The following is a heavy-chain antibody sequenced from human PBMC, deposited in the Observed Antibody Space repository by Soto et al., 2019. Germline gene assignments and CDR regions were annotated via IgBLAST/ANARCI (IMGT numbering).Heavy chain of an antibody. Sequence: GGSLRLSCAASGFTFSSYSMNWVRQAPGKGLEWVSSISSSSYIYYADSVKGRFTISRDNAKNSLYLQMNSLRAEDTAVYYCARDMDSGYDSLDYWGQGTLVTVS. J-gene: IGHJ4*02. CDR3: ARDMDSGYDSLDY. CDR2: ISSSSYI. V-gene: IGHV3-21*01. CDR1: GFTFSSYS. D-gene: IGHD5-12*01.